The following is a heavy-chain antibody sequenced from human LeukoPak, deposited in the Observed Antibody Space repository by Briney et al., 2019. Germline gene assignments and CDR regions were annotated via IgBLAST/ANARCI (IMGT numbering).Heavy chain of an antibody. CDR1: GGSISSYY. Sequence: SETLSLTCTVSGGSISSYYWSWIRQPPGKGLEWIGYVYYRGSTSYNPSLKSRVTISIDTSKTQFSLKLSSVTAADTAVYYCARHYADHGDYTWGQGILVTVSS. D-gene: IGHD4-17*01. CDR2: VYYRGST. V-gene: IGHV4-59*08. J-gene: IGHJ5*02. CDR3: ARHYADHGDYT.